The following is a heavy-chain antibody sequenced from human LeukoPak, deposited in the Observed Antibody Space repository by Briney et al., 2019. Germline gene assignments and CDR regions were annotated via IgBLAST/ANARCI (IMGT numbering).Heavy chain of an antibody. V-gene: IGHV3-23*01. CDR1: GFTFSSYA. D-gene: IGHD3-16*01. CDR2: ISGSGGST. Sequence: PGGSLRLSCAASGFTFSSYAMSWVRQAPGKGLEWVSAISGSGGSTYYADSVKGRFTISRDNSKNTLYLQMGSLRAEDKAVYYCARGSSFWADFDYWGQGTLVTVSS. CDR3: ARGSSFWADFDY. J-gene: IGHJ4*02.